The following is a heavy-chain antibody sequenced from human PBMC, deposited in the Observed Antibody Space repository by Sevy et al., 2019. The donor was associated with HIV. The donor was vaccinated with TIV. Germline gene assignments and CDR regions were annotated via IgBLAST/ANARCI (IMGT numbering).Heavy chain of an antibody. V-gene: IGHV3-30*02. CDR3: AKDGIAAAGEVPFDY. D-gene: IGHD6-13*01. CDR2: IRYDGSNK. J-gene: IGHJ4*02. Sequence: GGSLRLSCAASGFTFSSYGMHWVRQAPGKGLEWVAFIRYDGSNKYYADSVKGRLTISRDNSKNTLYLQMNSLRAEDTAVYYCAKDGIAAAGEVPFDYWGQGTLVTVSS. CDR1: GFTFSSYG.